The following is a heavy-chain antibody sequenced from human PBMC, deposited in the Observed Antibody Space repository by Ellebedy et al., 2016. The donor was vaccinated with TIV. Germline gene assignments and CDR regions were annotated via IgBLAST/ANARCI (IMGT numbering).Heavy chain of an antibody. CDR1: GGSVSSGSDY. D-gene: IGHD4-17*01. CDR3: ARTATVTTIDQ. V-gene: IGHV4-61*01. CDR2: VYSSGST. Sequence: MPSETLSLTCTVSGGSVSSGSDYWSWIRQPPGKGLEWIGYVYSSGSTSYNPSLKSRLTISLDTSKNQFSLKLRSVSAADTAVYYCARTATVTTIDQWGQGTLVTVSS. J-gene: IGHJ4*02.